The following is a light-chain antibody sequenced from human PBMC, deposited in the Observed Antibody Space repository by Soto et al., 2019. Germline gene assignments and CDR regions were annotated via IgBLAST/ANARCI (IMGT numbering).Light chain of an antibody. Sequence: EIVLTQSPATLSLSPGERATLSCRASQSVSSYLAWYQQKPGQAPRLLIYDASNRATGIPARFSGSGSGTDFTLTISSLEPEDLAVYYCQQRSNWPPPTFGGGTKVEIK. CDR1: QSVSSY. V-gene: IGKV3-11*01. CDR2: DAS. J-gene: IGKJ4*01. CDR3: QQRSNWPPPT.